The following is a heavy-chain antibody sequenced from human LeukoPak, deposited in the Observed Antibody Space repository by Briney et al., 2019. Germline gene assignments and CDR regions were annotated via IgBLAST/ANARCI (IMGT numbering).Heavy chain of an antibody. CDR3: ARVGRYFDWLSPGIYYYGMDV. D-gene: IGHD3-9*01. Sequence: SETLSLTCTVSGASLRSNYWSWIRHPPGKGLEWIGYISYIVVTNYNPSLKSRVAISIDTSKNQLSLMLRSVTAADTAVYYCARVGRYFDWLSPGIYYYGMDVWGQGTTVTVSS. CDR1: GASLRSNY. V-gene: IGHV4-59*12. CDR2: ISYIVVT. J-gene: IGHJ6*02.